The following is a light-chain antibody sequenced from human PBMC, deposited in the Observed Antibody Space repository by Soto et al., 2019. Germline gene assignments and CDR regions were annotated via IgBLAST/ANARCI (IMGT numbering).Light chain of an antibody. J-gene: IGLJ2*01. Sequence: QSALTQPASVSGSPGQSITISCTGTSSDVGGYNYVSWYQQHPGKAPKLIIYDVSNRPSGVSNRFSGSKSGNTASLTISGLQAEDEADYYCSSYTSSSTLVFGGGIKLTVL. CDR2: DVS. CDR1: SSDVGGYNY. V-gene: IGLV2-14*03. CDR3: SSYTSSSTLV.